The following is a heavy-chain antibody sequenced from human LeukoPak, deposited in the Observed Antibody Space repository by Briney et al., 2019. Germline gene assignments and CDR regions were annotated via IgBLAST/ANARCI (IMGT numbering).Heavy chain of an antibody. CDR3: ARDWRLGVFDY. Sequence: GSLRLSCAASGFTFSSYAMSWVRQAPGKGLEWIGYIYYSGSTYYNPSLKSRVTISVDRSKNQFSLKLSSVTAADTAVYYCARDWRLGVFDYWGQGTLVTVSS. V-gene: IGHV4-59*12. J-gene: IGHJ4*02. CDR2: IYYSGST. D-gene: IGHD7-27*01. CDR1: GFTFSSYA.